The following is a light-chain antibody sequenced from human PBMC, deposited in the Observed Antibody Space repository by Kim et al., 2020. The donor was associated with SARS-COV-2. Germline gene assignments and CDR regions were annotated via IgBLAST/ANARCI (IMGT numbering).Light chain of an antibody. CDR2: YDS. Sequence: PGKTARITCGGNNIGSKSVHWYQQKPGQAPVLVIYYDSDRPSGIPERFSGSNSGNTATLTISRVEAEDEADYYCQVWDSSSDHRVFGGGTKLTVL. CDR3: QVWDSSSDHRV. CDR1: NIGSKS. V-gene: IGLV3-21*04. J-gene: IGLJ3*02.